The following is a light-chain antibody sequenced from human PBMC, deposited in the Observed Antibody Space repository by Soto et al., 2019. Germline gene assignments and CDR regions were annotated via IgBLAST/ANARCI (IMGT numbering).Light chain of an antibody. Sequence: QSALTQPACVSGSRGQSITISCTGTSSDVGGYKYVSWYQQHPGKAPKLMIYDVSNRPSGVSNRFSGSKSGNTASLTISGLQAEDEADYYCSSYTSSSTVVFGGGTKVTDL. CDR1: SSDVGGYKY. J-gene: IGLJ2*01. CDR3: SSYTSSSTVV. CDR2: DVS. V-gene: IGLV2-14*01.